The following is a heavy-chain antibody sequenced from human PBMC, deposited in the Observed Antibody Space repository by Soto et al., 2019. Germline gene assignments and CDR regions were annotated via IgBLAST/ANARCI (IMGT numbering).Heavy chain of an antibody. J-gene: IGHJ4*02. CDR3: AREEYSYGPLDY. CDR2: IWYDGSNK. D-gene: IGHD5-18*01. CDR1: GFTFSSYG. Sequence: QVQLVESGGGVVQPGRSLRLSCAASGFTFSSYGMHWVRQAPGKGLEWVAVIWYDGSNKYYADSVKGRFTISRDNSKNTLYLQMNSLRAEGTAVYYCAREEYSYGPLDYWGQGTLVTVSS. V-gene: IGHV3-33*01.